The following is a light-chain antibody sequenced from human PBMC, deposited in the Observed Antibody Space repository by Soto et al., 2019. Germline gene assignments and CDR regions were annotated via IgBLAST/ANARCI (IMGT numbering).Light chain of an antibody. J-gene: IGKJ4*01. CDR3: QQSFSPLLT. V-gene: IGKV1-39*01. CDR2: AAS. Sequence: DIQMTLSPSSVSASVGDRITITCRASQTLTNYLTWFQQKPGKAPKVLIYAASTLQSGVPSRFSGSGSGAEFTLTISSLQPEDFAAYYCQQSFSPLLTFGGGTKVDIK. CDR1: QTLTNY.